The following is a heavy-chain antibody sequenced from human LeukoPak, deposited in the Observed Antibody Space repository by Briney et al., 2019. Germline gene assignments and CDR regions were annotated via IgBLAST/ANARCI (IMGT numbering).Heavy chain of an antibody. Sequence: ASVNVSCKASGGTFSSYAISWVRQAPGQGLEWMGWINPNSGGTNYAQKFQGWVTMTRDTSISTAYMELSRLRSDDTAVYYCARGLQWLADYWGQGTLVTVSS. V-gene: IGHV1-2*04. CDR3: ARGLQWLADY. D-gene: IGHD6-19*01. J-gene: IGHJ4*02. CDR2: INPNSGGT. CDR1: GGTFSSYA.